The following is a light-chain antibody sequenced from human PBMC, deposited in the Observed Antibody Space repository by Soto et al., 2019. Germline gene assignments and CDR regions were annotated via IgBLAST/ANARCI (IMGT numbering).Light chain of an antibody. CDR1: TGAVTSGHY. Sequence: QAVVTQEPSLTVSPGGTVTLTCASNTGAVTSGHYPNWFQQKPGQAPRALIYSISNKYSWTPARFSGSLLGGKAALTLSGVQPEDEAEYYCLLYFGGAQGRLFGGGTKLTVL. J-gene: IGLJ2*01. CDR3: LLYFGGAQGRL. V-gene: IGLV7-43*01. CDR2: SIS.